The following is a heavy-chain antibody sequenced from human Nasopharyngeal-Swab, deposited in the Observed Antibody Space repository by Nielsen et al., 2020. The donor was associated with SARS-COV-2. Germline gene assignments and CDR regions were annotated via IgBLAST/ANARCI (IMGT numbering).Heavy chain of an antibody. Sequence: SETLSLTCAISGDSVSSNSAAWNWIRQSPSSGLEWLGRTYYRSKWYNDYAVSVKSRITINPDTSKNQFSLQLNSVTPEDTAVYYCARGKLLWFGVLSRRVYYFDYWGQGTLVTVSS. D-gene: IGHD3-10*01. J-gene: IGHJ4*02. V-gene: IGHV6-1*01. CDR2: TYYRSKWYN. CDR1: GDSVSSNSAA. CDR3: ARGKLLWFGVLSRRVYYFDY.